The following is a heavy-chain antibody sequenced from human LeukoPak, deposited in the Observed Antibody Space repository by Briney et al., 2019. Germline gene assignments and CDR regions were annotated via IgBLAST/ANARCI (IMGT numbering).Heavy chain of an antibody. CDR1: GFTFSSYA. Sequence: GGSLRLSCAASGFTFSSYAMHWVRQAPGKGLEWVAVISYDGSNKYYADSVKGRFTISRDNSKNTLYLQMNSLRAEDTAVYYCARDRRGQLVRSYYYYGMDVWGQGTTVTVSS. V-gene: IGHV3-30-3*01. J-gene: IGHJ6*02. D-gene: IGHD6-13*01. CDR2: ISYDGSNK. CDR3: ARDRRGQLVRSYYYYGMDV.